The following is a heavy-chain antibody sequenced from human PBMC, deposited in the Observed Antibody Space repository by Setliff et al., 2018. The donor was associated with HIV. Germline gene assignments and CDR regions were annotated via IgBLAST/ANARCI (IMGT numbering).Heavy chain of an antibody. Sequence: PSETLSLTCAVSGYSISSGYYWGWNRQPPGKGLEWIGSIYHSGSTYYNPSLKSRVTISKDTSKNQFSLKLSSVTAADTAMFYCARGDFDFWGQGTLVTVSS. CDR3: ARGDFDF. CDR1: GYSISSGYY. J-gene: IGHJ4*02. CDR2: IYHSGST. D-gene: IGHD2-21*01. V-gene: IGHV4-38-2*01.